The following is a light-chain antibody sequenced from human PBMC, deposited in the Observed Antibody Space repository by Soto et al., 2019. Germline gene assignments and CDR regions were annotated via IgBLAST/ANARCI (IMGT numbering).Light chain of an antibody. Sequence: QSALTQPASGSGSPGQSITISCTGTTSDVGSYSLVSWYQQHPGKVPKLLIYEVSKRPSGVSNRFSGSKSANTASLTISGLQAEDEADYYCCSYAGSGTPYVFGTGTKVTVL. V-gene: IGLV2-23*02. CDR2: EVS. CDR3: CSYAGSGTPYV. CDR1: TSDVGSYSL. J-gene: IGLJ1*01.